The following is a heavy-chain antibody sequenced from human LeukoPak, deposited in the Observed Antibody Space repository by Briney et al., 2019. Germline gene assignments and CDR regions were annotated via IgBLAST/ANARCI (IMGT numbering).Heavy chain of an antibody. CDR1: GFTFSSNA. J-gene: IGHJ5*02. D-gene: IGHD6-25*01. Sequence: PGGSLRLSCAASGFTFSSNAMAWVRQAPGKGLEWVSAIRGSDGATYYADSVKGRFTISRDNSKNTLYLQMNSLRAEDTAVYYCARGGGAAAHWFDPWGQGTLVTVSS. CDR3: ARGGGAAAHWFDP. CDR2: IRGSDGAT. V-gene: IGHV3-23*01.